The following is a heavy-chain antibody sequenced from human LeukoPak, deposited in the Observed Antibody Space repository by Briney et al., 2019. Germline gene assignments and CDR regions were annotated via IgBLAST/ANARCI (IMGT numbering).Heavy chain of an antibody. CDR2: IKQDGSEK. D-gene: IGHD5-12*01. V-gene: IGHV3-7*03. CDR3: AKDPRRGYSGYDPTAYFDY. CDR1: GFTFSSYW. J-gene: IGHJ4*02. Sequence: GGSLRLSCAASGFTFSSYWMSWVRQAPGKGLEWVANIKQDGSEKYYVDSVKGRFTISRDNAKNSLYLQMNSLRVEDTALYYCAKDPRRGYSGYDPTAYFDYWGQGTLVTVSS.